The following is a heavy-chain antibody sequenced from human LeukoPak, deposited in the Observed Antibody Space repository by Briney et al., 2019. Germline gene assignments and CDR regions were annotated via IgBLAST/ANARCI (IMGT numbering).Heavy chain of an antibody. D-gene: IGHD6-6*01. J-gene: IGHJ4*02. CDR3: AQGGMGSSSGIGY. V-gene: IGHV3-48*03. CDR1: GFTFSSYE. CDR2: ISSSGSTI. Sequence: GGSLRLSCAAPGFTFSSYEMNWVRQAPGKGLEWVSYISSSGSTIYYADSVKGRFTISRDDAKNSLYLQMNSLRAEDTALYYCAQGGMGSSSGIGYWGQGTLVTVSS.